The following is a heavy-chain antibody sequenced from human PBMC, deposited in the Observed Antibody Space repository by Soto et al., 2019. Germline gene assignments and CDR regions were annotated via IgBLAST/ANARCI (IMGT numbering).Heavy chain of an antibody. Sequence: PSQTLSLTCAISGDSVSSNSAAWNWIRQSPSRGLEWLGRTYYRSKWYNDYAVSVKSRITINPDTYKNQFSLQLNSVTPEDTAVHYCARDRGSSSGWLNNWFDPWGQGTLVTVSS. D-gene: IGHD6-19*01. CDR1: GDSVSSNSAA. V-gene: IGHV6-1*01. CDR2: TYYRSKWYN. J-gene: IGHJ5*02. CDR3: ARDRGSSSGWLNNWFDP.